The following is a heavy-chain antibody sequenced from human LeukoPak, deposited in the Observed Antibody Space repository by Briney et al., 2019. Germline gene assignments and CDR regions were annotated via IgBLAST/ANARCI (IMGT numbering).Heavy chain of an antibody. Sequence: PGGSLRLSCAASGFTFSSYGMQWVRQAPGKGLEWVAVISYDGSNKYYADSVKGRFTISRDNSKNTLYLQMNSLRAEDTAVYYCAKDMYYYDSSGFTTWGSYDYWGQGTLVTVSS. CDR3: AKDMYYYDSSGFTTWGSYDY. CDR1: GFTFSSYG. D-gene: IGHD3-22*01. J-gene: IGHJ4*02. CDR2: ISYDGSNK. V-gene: IGHV3-30*18.